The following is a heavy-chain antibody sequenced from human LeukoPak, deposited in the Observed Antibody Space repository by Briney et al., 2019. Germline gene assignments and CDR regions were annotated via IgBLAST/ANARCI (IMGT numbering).Heavy chain of an antibody. J-gene: IGHJ2*01. V-gene: IGHV1-2*02. CDR3: ARVPSSSSRYWYFDL. Sequence: ASVKVSCKASGYTFTGYYMHWVRQAPGQGLEWMGWINPNSGGTNYAQKFQGRVTMTRDTSISTAYMELSRLRSDDTAVYYCARVPSSSSRYWYFDLWGRGTPVTVSS. D-gene: IGHD6-6*01. CDR1: GYTFTGYY. CDR2: INPNSGGT.